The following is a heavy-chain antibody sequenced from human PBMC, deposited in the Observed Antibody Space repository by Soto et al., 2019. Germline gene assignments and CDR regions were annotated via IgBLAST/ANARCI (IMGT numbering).Heavy chain of an antibody. Sequence: ASVKVSCTASGYTFTSYYMHWVRQAPGQGLEWMGIINPSGGSTSYAQKFQGRVTMTRDTSTSTVYMELSSLRSEDTAVYYCARSDGMVTINDYYYYYGMDVWGQGTTVTVSS. D-gene: IGHD5-12*01. CDR1: GYTFTSYY. J-gene: IGHJ6*02. CDR2: INPSGGST. CDR3: ARSDGMVTINDYYYYYGMDV. V-gene: IGHV1-46*01.